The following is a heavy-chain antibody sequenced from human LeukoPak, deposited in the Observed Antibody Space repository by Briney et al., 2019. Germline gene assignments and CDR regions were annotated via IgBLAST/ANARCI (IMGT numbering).Heavy chain of an antibody. V-gene: IGHV4-39*01. CDR2: IYYSGST. CDR3: ARQGYSSSWPLFDY. CDR1: GGSISSSSYY. J-gene: IGHJ4*02. D-gene: IGHD6-13*01. Sequence: SETLSLTCTVSGGSISSSSYYWGWIRQPQGKGLEWIGSIYYSGSTYYNPSLKSRVTISVDTSKNQFSLKLSSVTAADTAVYYCARQGYSSSWPLFDYWGQGTLVTVSS.